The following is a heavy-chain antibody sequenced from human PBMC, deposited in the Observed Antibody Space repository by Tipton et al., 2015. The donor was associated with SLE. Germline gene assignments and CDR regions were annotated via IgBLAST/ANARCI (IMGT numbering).Heavy chain of an antibody. CDR3: ARASDHCSGGSCYHYYMDV. Sequence: SLRLSCSGSGFIFGSYVVSWVRQAPGKGLEYVSGIRSDGRDTYYAESVRGRFTISRDNSKNTMYLQMTSLRAEDTAVYYCARASDHCSGGSCYHYYMDVWGKVTTVTVSS. CDR1: GFIFGSYV. V-gene: IGHV3-64D*06. J-gene: IGHJ6*03. D-gene: IGHD2-15*01. CDR2: IRSDGRDT.